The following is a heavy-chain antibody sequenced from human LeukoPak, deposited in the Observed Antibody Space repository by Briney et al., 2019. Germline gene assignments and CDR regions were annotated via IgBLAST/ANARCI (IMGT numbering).Heavy chain of an antibody. CDR3: AKVSGGFLYYFDY. CDR1: GFTFSSYA. CDR2: VSFDGSDK. V-gene: IGHV3-30*04. J-gene: IGHJ4*02. D-gene: IGHD6-19*01. Sequence: QVQLVESGGGVVQPGRSLRLSCAASGFTFSSYAMHWVRQAPGKGLEWVSVVSFDGSDKYYADSVKGRFTISRDNSKNTLYLQMSSLRPEDTAVYYCAKVSGGFLYYFDYWGQGTLVTVSS.